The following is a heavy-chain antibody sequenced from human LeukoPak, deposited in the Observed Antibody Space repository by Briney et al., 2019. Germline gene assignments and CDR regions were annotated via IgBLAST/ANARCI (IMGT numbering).Heavy chain of an antibody. CDR2: IKSKTDGGTT. CDR1: VFTFSNVW. D-gene: IGHD3-22*01. Sequence: GGSLRLSCAASVFTFSNVWMSWVRQAPAKGLEWVGRIKSKTDGGTTDYAAPVKGRFIISRDDSKNTLYVQMNSLKTKDTPVYHGATAIPYVSSAPDYWGQGTLVTVSS. V-gene: IGHV3-15*01. CDR3: ATAIPYVSSAPDY. J-gene: IGHJ4*02.